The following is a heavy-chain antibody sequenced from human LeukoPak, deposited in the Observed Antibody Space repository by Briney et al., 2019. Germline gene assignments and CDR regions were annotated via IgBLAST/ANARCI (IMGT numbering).Heavy chain of an antibody. D-gene: IGHD3-22*01. J-gene: IGHJ2*01. CDR3: ARDSYYYDSSASWYFDL. CDR2: IYTSGST. Sequence: SETLSLTCTVSGGSISSGSYYWSWIRQPAGKGLEWIGRIYTSGSTNYNPSLKSRVTISVDTSKNQFSLKLSSVTAADTAVYYCARDSYYYDSSASWYFDLWGRGTLVTVSS. V-gene: IGHV4-61*02. CDR1: GGSISSGSYY.